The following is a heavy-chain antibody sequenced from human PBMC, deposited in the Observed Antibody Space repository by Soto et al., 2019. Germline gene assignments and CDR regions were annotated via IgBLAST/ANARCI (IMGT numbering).Heavy chain of an antibody. V-gene: IGHV3-64*01. CDR2: ISSNGGST. Sequence: EVQLVESGGGLVQPGGSLRLSCAASGFTFSSYAMHWVRQAPGKGLEYVSAISSNGGSTYYANSVKGRFTISRDNSKTTLYLQMGSLRAEDMAVYYCARGGYVLYYYYYGMDVWGQGTTVTVSS. CDR3: ARGGYVLYYYYYGMDV. J-gene: IGHJ6*02. CDR1: GFTFSSYA. D-gene: IGHD5-12*01.